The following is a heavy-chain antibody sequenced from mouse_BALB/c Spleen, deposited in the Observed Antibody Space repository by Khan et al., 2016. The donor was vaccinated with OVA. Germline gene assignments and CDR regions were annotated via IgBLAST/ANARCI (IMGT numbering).Heavy chain of an antibody. CDR2: ITTYSGDT. V-gene: IGHV1S137*01. CDR1: GYTFTDYG. D-gene: IGHD1-1*01. Sequence: QVQLKESGPELVRPGVSVKISCKGSGYTFTDYGMHWVRQSPAKSLEWIGVITTYSGDTNYNQKFRGKATMTVDKSSSTAYMELARLTSEDSAIYYCARLTLRLDYWGQGTSVTVSS. CDR3: ARLTLRLDY. J-gene: IGHJ4*01.